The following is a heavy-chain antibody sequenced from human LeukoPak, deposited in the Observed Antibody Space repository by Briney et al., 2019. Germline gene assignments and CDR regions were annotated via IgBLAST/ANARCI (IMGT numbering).Heavy chain of an antibody. Sequence: VVSVNVSCKASGYTFTGYYMHWVRQAPGRGLEWMGWINPNSGGTNYAQKVQGRVTMTRDTSISTAYMELSRLRSDDTAVYYCARVSWDSSGYYFDYWGHGTLVSVSS. CDR3: ARVSWDSSGYYFDY. CDR2: INPNSGGT. J-gene: IGHJ4*01. CDR1: GYTFTGYY. D-gene: IGHD3-22*01. V-gene: IGHV1-2*02.